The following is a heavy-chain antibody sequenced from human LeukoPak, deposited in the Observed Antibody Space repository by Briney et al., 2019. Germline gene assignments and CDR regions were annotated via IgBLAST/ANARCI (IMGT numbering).Heavy chain of an antibody. V-gene: IGHV3-21*01. CDR1: GFTFSSYS. CDR3: ARDLGRSYYSAFDI. J-gene: IGHJ3*02. CDR2: TSSSSSYI. D-gene: IGHD1-26*01. Sequence: PGGSLRLSCAASGFTFSSYSMNWVRQAPGKGLEWVSSTSSSSSYIYYADSVKGRFTISRDNAKNSLYLQMNSLRAEDTAVYYCARDLGRSYYSAFDIWGRGTMVTVSS.